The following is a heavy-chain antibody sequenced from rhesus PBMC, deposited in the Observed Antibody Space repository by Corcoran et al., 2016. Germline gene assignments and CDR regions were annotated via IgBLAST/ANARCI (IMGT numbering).Heavy chain of an antibody. Sequence: QVQLQESGPGLVKPSETLSLTCAVSGGSFSSYWWGWIRQPPGKGLEGIGSIYGSMGGTEYTPPLKSRAPISSDTAKTPFSMKLSSVTASDTAVYYCAGETRGITVLVVVAMRHFDYWGQGVLVTVSS. CDR3: AGETRGITVLVVVAMRHFDY. J-gene: IGHJ4*01. CDR1: GGSFSSYW. V-gene: IGHV4-160*01. CDR2: IYGSMGGT. D-gene: IGHD2-21*01.